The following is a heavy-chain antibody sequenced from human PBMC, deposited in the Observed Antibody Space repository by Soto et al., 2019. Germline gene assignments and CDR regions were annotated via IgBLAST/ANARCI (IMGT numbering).Heavy chain of an antibody. CDR1: GDFIGSGDYY. CDR3: ARSLGSSSGYFDP. D-gene: IGHD6-6*01. J-gene: IGHJ5*02. V-gene: IGHV4-30-4*02. Sequence: SETLSLTCDVSGDFIGSGDYYWTWVRQPPGKGLEYIGYIYKTRKTYYNPSLKSRPIISLDTSKSQFFLRLTSVTAADTAMSYCARSLGSSSGYFDPWGQGTLVTVSS. CDR2: IYKTRKT.